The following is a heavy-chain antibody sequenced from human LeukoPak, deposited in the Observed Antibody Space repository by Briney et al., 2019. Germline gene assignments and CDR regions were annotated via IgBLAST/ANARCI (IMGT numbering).Heavy chain of an antibody. CDR3: AKGGGVPAATMIYYFDY. V-gene: IGHV3-23*01. J-gene: IGHJ4*02. CDR2: ISGSGGST. Sequence: PGGSLRLSCAASGFTFSSYAMSWVRQAPGKGLEWVSAISGSGGSTYYADSVKGRFTISRDNSKNTLYLQMNSLRAEDTAVYYCAKGGGVPAATMIYYFDYWGQGTLVTVYS. CDR1: GFTFSSYA. D-gene: IGHD2-2*01.